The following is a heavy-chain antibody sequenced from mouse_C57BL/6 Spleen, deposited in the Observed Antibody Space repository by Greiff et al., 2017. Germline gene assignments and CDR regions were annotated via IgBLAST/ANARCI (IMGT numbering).Heavy chain of an antibody. CDR1: GYAFSSYW. D-gene: IGHD2-3*01. CDR2: IYPGDGDT. J-gene: IGHJ1*03. CDR3: ARRGWLLQDFDV. V-gene: IGHV1-80*01. Sequence: VKLMESGAELVKPGASVKISCKASGYAFSSYWMNWVKQRPGKGLEWIGQIYPGDGDTNYNGKFKGKATLTADKSSSTAYMQLSSLTSEDSAVYFCARRGWLLQDFDVWGTGTTVTVSS.